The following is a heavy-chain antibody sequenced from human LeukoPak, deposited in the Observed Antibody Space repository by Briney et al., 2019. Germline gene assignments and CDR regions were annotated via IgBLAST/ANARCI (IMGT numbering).Heavy chain of an antibody. V-gene: IGHV3-7*01. J-gene: IGHJ4*02. CDR3: AREKSYYDSSGYYYFDY. Sequence: GGSLRLSCAASGFIFSTYWMSWVRQAPGKGLECVANIKQDGSETHYVDSVKGRFTISRDNGRNSMYLQMNSLRAEDTAVYYCAREKSYYDSSGYYYFDYWGQGTLVTVSS. D-gene: IGHD3-22*01. CDR1: GFIFSTYW. CDR2: IKQDGSET.